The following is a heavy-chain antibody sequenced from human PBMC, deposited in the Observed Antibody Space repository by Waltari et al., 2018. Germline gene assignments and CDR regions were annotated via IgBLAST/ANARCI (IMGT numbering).Heavy chain of an antibody. V-gene: IGHV4-4*02. CDR3: ARDPVSPAGVVPAATPGFDY. D-gene: IGHD2-2*01. Sequence: QVQLQESGPGLVKPSGTLSLTCAVSGGSISSSNWWSWVRPPPGKGLEWIGEIYHSGSTNYNPSLKSRVTISVDKSKNQFSLKLSSVTAADTAVYYCARDPVSPAGVVPAATPGFDYWGQGTLVTVSS. J-gene: IGHJ4*02. CDR2: IYHSGST. CDR1: GGSISSSNW.